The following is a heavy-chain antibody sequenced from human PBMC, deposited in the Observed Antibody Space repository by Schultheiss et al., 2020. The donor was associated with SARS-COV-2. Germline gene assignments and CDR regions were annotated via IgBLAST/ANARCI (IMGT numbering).Heavy chain of an antibody. CDR3: ARLPFVVVTGPIYNWFDA. D-gene: IGHD2-21*02. CDR2: IYHSGST. J-gene: IGHJ5*02. CDR1: GGSISSGGYS. Sequence: SETLSLTCAVSGGSISSGGYSWSWIRQPPGKGLEWIGYIYHSGSTNYNPSLKSRVTMSVDTSKNQFSLKLSSVTAADTAVYYCARLPFVVVTGPIYNWFDAWGQGTLVTVSS. V-gene: IGHV4-30-2*01.